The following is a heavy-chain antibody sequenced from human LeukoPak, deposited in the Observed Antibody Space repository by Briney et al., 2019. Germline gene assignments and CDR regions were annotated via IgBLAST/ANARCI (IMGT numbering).Heavy chain of an antibody. J-gene: IGHJ4*02. CDR2: ISSSGSYI. CDR1: RFTFSTYS. D-gene: IGHD4-17*01. CDR3: AKEVYGDYDYFDY. Sequence: PGGSLRLSCAPSRFTFSTYSMHWVRQAPGKGLEWVSSISSSGSYIYYADSVKGRLTISRGNAKNSLYLQIHSLRAEDTAVYYCAKEVYGDYDYFDYWGQGTPVTVSS. V-gene: IGHV3-21*01.